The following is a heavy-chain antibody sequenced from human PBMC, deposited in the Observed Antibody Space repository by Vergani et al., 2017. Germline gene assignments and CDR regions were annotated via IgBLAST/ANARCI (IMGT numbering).Heavy chain of an antibody. J-gene: IGHJ4*02. D-gene: IGHD3-9*01. CDR1: GYTFSNYY. V-gene: IGHV1-46*03. Sequence: QVQVVQSGAEVKKSGASVKVSCKTSGYTFSNYYMHWVRQAPGQGLEWMGIINPSGGHTNYAQKFQGRVTMTRDTSTSTVYMELSSLRSEDMAIYYCARGDYGILTGYRYWGQGTLVTVS. CDR3: ARGDYGILTGYRY. CDR2: INPSGGHT.